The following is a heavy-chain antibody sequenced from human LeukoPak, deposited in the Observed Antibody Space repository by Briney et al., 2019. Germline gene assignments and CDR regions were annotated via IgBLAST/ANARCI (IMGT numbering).Heavy chain of an antibody. V-gene: IGHV3-15*01. CDR3: TTSPYCGGDCYS. CDR1: GFTFSNAW. D-gene: IGHD2-21*02. J-gene: IGHJ4*02. CDR2: IKSKTDGGTT. Sequence: GGSLRLSCAPSGFTFSNAWMSWVRQAPGKGLEWVGRIKSKTDGGTTDYAAPVKGRFTISRDDSKNTLYLQMNSLKTEDTAVYYCTTSPYCGGDCYSWGQGTLVTVSS.